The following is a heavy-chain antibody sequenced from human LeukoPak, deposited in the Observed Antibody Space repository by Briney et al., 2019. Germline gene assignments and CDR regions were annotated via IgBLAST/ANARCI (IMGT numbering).Heavy chain of an antibody. CDR2: IHPSTGNP. V-gene: IGHV7-4-1*02. D-gene: IGHD3-16*02. CDR1: GDTFTSYG. J-gene: IGHJ4*02. CDR3: ARAFQSLGGLSLPDY. Sequence: GASVKVSCKASGDTFTSYGLNWVRQAPGQGPEWMGWIHPSTGNPTYAQGFTGRFVFSLDTSVSTTYLQISSLKAEDTAVYFCARAFQSLGGLSLPDYWGQGTLLTVSS.